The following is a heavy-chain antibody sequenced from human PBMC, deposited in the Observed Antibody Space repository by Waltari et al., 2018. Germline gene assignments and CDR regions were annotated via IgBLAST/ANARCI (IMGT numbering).Heavy chain of an antibody. V-gene: IGHV4-38-2*02. J-gene: IGHJ4*02. CDR2: IYYSGTN. CDR3: ARVNYYDSSGYKGAFDY. CDR1: GYSITSGYY. Sequence: QVQLQESGPGLVKPSETLSLTCTVSGYSITSGYYWGWLRQPPGKGLEWIGSIYYSGTNYYNPSLKSRLTISVDTSKNQLSLELSSVTAADTAVYYCARVNYYDSSGYKGAFDYWGQGTLVTVSS. D-gene: IGHD3-22*01.